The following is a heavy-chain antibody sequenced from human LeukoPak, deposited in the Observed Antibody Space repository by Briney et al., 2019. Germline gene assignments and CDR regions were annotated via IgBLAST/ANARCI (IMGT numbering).Heavy chain of an antibody. CDR1: GFTFSSYA. V-gene: IGHV3-23*01. D-gene: IGHD3-22*01. CDR2: ISGSGGST. CDR3: AKSPPAYYYDSSGFNWFDP. Sequence: GGSLRLSCAASGFTFSSYAMSWVRQAPGKGLEWVSAISGSGGSTYYADSVKGRFTISRDNSKNTLYLQMNSLRAEDTAVYYCAKSPPAYYYDSSGFNWFDPWGQGTLVTVSS. J-gene: IGHJ5*02.